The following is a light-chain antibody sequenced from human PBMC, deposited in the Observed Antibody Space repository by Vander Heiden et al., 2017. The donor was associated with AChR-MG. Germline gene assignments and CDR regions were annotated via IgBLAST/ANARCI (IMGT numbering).Light chain of an antibody. CDR2: EAS. Sequence: DIQMTQSPSSVSASVGDRVTVTCRASQGIDMWLAWYQHKPGKAPNLLIYEASNLQNGVPSRFSGSGSGTHFTLTISSLQPEDFATYYCQQAFIYPLTFGGGTKVEV. CDR1: QGIDMW. V-gene: IGKV1-12*01. J-gene: IGKJ4*01. CDR3: QQAFIYPLT.